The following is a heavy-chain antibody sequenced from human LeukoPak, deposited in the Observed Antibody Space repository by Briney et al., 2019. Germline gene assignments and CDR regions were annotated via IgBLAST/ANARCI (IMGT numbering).Heavy chain of an antibody. Sequence: ASVKVSCKASGGTFSSYAISWVRQAPGEGMEWMGGIILIFVSPNYPHNFHGRVTIPTDESTIPAYMELSSLRSEDTAVYYCARVEMATIGQAGVFDYWGQGTLVTVSS. V-gene: IGHV1-69*05. CDR3: ARVEMATIGQAGVFDY. J-gene: IGHJ4*02. CDR2: IILIFVSP. CDR1: GGTFSSYA. D-gene: IGHD5-24*01.